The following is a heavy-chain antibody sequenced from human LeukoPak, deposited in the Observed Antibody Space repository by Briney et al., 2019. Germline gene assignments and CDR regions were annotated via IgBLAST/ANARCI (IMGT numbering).Heavy chain of an antibody. CDR2: IRSKANSYAT. Sequence: GGSLRLSCAASGFTFSGSAMHWVRQASGKGLEWVGRIRSKANSYATAYAASVKGRFTISRDDSKNTAYLQMNSLKTEDTAVYYCTAVPAAIYYYYGMDVWGQGTTVTVSS. D-gene: IGHD2-2*02. V-gene: IGHV3-73*01. CDR1: GFTFSGSA. CDR3: TAVPAAIYYYYGMDV. J-gene: IGHJ6*02.